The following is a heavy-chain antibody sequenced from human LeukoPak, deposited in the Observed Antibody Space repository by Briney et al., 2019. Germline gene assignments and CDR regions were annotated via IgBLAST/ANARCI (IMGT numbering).Heavy chain of an antibody. CDR2: IYSGGST. J-gene: IGHJ4*02. V-gene: IGHV3-53*01. Sequence: GGSLRLSCAASGFTFSSYWMSWVRQAPGKGLEWVSVIYSGGSTYYADSVKGRFTISRDNSKNTLYLQMNSLRAEDTAVYYCARGYCSSTSCYAGVYYFDYWGQGTLVTVSS. D-gene: IGHD2-2*01. CDR3: ARGYCSSTSCYAGVYYFDY. CDR1: GFTFSSYW.